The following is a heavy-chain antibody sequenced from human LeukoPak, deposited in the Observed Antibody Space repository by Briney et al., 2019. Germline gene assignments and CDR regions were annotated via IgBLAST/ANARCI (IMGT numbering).Heavy chain of an antibody. V-gene: IGHV4-59*08. CDR1: GGSISSYY. Sequence: PSETLSLTCTVSGGSISSYYWSRIRQPPGKGLEWIGYIYYSGSTNYNPSLKSRVTISVDTSKNQFSLKLSSVTAADTAVYYCARAVAGHLDYWGQGTLVTVSS. D-gene: IGHD6-19*01. CDR3: ARAVAGHLDY. CDR2: IYYSGST. J-gene: IGHJ4*02.